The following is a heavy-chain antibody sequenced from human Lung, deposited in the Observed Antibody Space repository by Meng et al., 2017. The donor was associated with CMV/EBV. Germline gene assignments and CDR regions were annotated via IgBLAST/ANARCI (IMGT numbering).Heavy chain of an antibody. CDR2: IKSKTDGGKT. Sequence: EVELGEAGGGLVKAGWYLRLSCGDSVCTFSYAWMRWVRQDPGKGLEWVGSIKSKTDGGKTDYAAPVKGRFTISRDDSKNTLYLQMNSLKTEDTAVYYCTTGYGSGLWGQGTLVTVSS. J-gene: IGHJ1*01. D-gene: IGHD3-10*01. V-gene: IGHV3-15*01. CDR3: TTGYGSGL. CDR1: VCTFSYAW.